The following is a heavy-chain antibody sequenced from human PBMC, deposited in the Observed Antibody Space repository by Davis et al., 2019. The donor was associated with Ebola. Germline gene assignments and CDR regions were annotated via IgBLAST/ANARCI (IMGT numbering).Heavy chain of an antibody. CDR1: GGSFSGYY. Sequence: MPSETLSLTCAVYGGSFSGYYWSWIRQPPGKGLEWIGEINHSGSTNYNPSLKSRVTISVDTSKNQFSLKLSSVTAADTAVYYCARVSGYVDYWGQGAPVTVSS. CDR3: ARVSGYVDY. D-gene: IGHD3-3*01. J-gene: IGHJ4*02. CDR2: INHSGST. V-gene: IGHV4-34*01.